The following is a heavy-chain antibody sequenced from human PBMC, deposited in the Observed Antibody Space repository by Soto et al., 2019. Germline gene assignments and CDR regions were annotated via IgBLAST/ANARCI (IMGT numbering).Heavy chain of an antibody. Sequence: EVQLVESGGVLVKPGGSLGLSCAASGFTFSHAWMNWVRQAPGKGLEWVGRINSKTDGGTTDYAAPAKGRFTISRDDSKSTLYLQLHSLKPEPTAVYYCTTETVVMVYAPRHFDYWCQGTLVAVCS. V-gene: IGHV3-15*07. CDR1: GFTFSHAW. D-gene: IGHD2-8*01. CDR3: TTETVVMVYAPRHFDY. J-gene: IGHJ4*02. CDR2: INSKTDGGTT.